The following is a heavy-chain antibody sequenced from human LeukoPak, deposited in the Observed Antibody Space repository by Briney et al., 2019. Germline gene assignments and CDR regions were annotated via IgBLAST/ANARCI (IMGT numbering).Heavy chain of an antibody. J-gene: IGHJ4*02. D-gene: IGHD5-24*01. Sequence: GSLRLSYAASGFTFSDYSMNWVRQAPGKGLEWISYIGIDSGNTNYADSVKGRFTISGDKAKNSLYLQMNSLRVEDTAVYYCARDYKYDFDNWGQGTLVTVSS. CDR2: IGIDSGNT. V-gene: IGHV3-48*01. CDR1: GFTFSDYS. CDR3: ARDYKYDFDN.